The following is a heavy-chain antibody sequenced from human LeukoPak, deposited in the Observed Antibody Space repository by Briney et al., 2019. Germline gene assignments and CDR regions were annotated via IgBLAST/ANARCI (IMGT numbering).Heavy chain of an antibody. CDR3: ARDGPLRFLEWFLDY. CDR2: ISSSGSTI. D-gene: IGHD3-3*01. V-gene: IGHV3-11*01. Sequence: PGGSLRLSCAASGFTFSDYYMSWIRQAPGKGLEWVSYISSSGSTIYYADSVKGRFTISRDNAKNSLYLQMNSLRAEDAAVYYCARDGPLRFLEWFLDYWGQGTLVTVSS. CDR1: GFTFSDYY. J-gene: IGHJ4*02.